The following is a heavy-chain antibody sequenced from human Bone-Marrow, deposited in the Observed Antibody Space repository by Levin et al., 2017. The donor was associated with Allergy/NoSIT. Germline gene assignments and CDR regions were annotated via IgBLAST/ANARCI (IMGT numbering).Heavy chain of an antibody. V-gene: IGHV4-4*07. J-gene: IGHJ3*02. CDR3: ARERSSGWFYDAFDI. D-gene: IGHD6-19*01. CDR1: GGSISDYY. Sequence: SETLSLTCIVSGGSISDYYWSWIRQPAGEGLEWVGRIYSNGAINYNPSLKSRVDMSVDTSNNQFSLKLISVTAADTAVYYCARERSSGWFYDAFDIWGQGTMVTVSS. CDR2: IYSNGAI.